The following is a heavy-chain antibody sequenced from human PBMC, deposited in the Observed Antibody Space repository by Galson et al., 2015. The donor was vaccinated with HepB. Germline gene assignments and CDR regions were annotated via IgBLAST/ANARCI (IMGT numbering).Heavy chain of an antibody. D-gene: IGHD6-19*01. CDR3: ARAHISGWPTYWYFDL. J-gene: IGHJ2*01. V-gene: IGHV1-18*01. CDR2: ISAYNGNT. CDR1: GYTFTSYG. Sequence: SVKVSCKASGYTFTSYGISWVRQAPGQGLEWMGWISAYNGNTNYAQKVQGRVTMTTDTSTSTAYMELSSLISEDTAVYYCARAHISGWPTYWYFDLWGRGTLVTVSS.